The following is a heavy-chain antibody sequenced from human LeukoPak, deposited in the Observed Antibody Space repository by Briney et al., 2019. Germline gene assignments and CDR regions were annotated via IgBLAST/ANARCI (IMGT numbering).Heavy chain of an antibody. Sequence: GASVKVSCKASGYTFTGYYMHSVRQAPGQGLEWMGWINPNSGGTNYAQKFQGRVTMTRDTSISTAYMELSRLRSDDTAVYYCARDGTLGSPVIYFDYWGQGTLVTVSS. CDR2: INPNSGGT. J-gene: IGHJ4*02. CDR3: ARDGTLGSPVIYFDY. CDR1: GYTFTGYY. D-gene: IGHD2/OR15-2a*01. V-gene: IGHV1-2*02.